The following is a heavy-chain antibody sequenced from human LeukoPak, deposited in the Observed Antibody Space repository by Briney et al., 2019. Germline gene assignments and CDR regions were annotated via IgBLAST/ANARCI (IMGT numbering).Heavy chain of an antibody. CDR3: AKCPIIYYYYMDV. Sequence: GGSLRLSCVTSRFTFTNHWMSWVRQAPGKGLEWVAFIRYDGSKKYYANSVKGRFTISRDNSKNTLYLQMNSLRAEDTAVYYCAKCPIIYYYYMDVWGKGTTVTVSS. D-gene: IGHD3-10*01. V-gene: IGHV3-30*02. J-gene: IGHJ6*03. CDR2: IRYDGSKK. CDR1: RFTFTNHW.